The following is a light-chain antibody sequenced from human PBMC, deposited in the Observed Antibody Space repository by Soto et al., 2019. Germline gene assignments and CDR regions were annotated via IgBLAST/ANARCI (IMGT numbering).Light chain of an antibody. Sequence: QSVLTQPPSASGTPGQRVTISCSGSSSNIGSNYLYWYQQLPGTAPKLLIYRNTQRPSGVPDRFSGSKSDTSASLAISGLRPEDEADYYCAAWDDSLSGPVVFGGGTKLTVL. CDR1: SSNIGSNY. CDR2: RNT. CDR3: AAWDDSLSGPVV. J-gene: IGLJ2*01. V-gene: IGLV1-47*01.